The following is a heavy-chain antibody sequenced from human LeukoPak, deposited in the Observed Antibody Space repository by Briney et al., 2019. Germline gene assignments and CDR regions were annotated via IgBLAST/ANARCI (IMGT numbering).Heavy chain of an antibody. CDR3: ARDHLYCSSTSCYANYFDY. CDR1: GFSFSSYG. V-gene: IGHV3-21*01. D-gene: IGHD2-2*01. J-gene: IGHJ4*02. CDR2: ISSSSSYI. Sequence: KSGGSLRLSCAASGFSFSSYGMHWVRQAPGKGLEWVSSISSSSSYIYYADSVKGRFTISRDNAKNSLYLQMNSLRAEDTAVYYCARDHLYCSSTSCYANYFDYWGQGTLVTVSS.